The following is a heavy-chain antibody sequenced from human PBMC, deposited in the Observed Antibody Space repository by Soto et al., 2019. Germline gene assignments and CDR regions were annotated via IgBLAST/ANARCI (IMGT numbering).Heavy chain of an antibody. D-gene: IGHD2-15*01. Sequence: SETLSFTCAVYGGSFSGYYWSWIRQPPGKGLEWIGEINHSGSTNYNPSLKSRVTISVDTSKNQFSLKLSSVTAADTAVYYCARGFMDIVVVVAARADYVWFDPWGQGTLVTVSS. CDR2: INHSGST. CDR3: ARGFMDIVVVVAARADYVWFDP. CDR1: GGSFSGYY. V-gene: IGHV4-34*01. J-gene: IGHJ5*02.